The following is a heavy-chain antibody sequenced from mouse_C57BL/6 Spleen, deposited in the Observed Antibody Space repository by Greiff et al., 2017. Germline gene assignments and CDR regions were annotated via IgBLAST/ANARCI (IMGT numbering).Heavy chain of an antibody. CDR3: ARAGKGFAY. CDR1: GYSITSGYY. CDR2: ISYDGSN. J-gene: IGHJ3*01. Sequence: ESGPGLVKPSQSLSLTCSVTGYSITSGYYWNWIRQFPGNKLEWMGYISYDGSNNYNPSLKNRISITRDTSKNQCFLKLNSVTTEDTATYYCARAGKGFAYWGQGTLVTVSA. V-gene: IGHV3-6*01.